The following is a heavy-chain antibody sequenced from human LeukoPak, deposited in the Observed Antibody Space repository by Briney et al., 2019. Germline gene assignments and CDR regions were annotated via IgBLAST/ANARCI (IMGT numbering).Heavy chain of an antibody. CDR2: INHSGST. Sequence: PSETLSLTCAVYGGSFSGYYWSWIRQPPGKGLGWIGEINHSGSTNYNPSLKSRVTISVDTSKNQFSLKLSSVTAADTAVYYCAAFYGDYPDYWGQGTLVTVSS. CDR1: GGSFSGYY. CDR3: AAFYGDYPDY. D-gene: IGHD4-17*01. J-gene: IGHJ4*02. V-gene: IGHV4-34*01.